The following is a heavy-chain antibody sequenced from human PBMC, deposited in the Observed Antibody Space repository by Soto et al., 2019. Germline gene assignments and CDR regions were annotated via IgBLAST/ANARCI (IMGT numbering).Heavy chain of an antibody. V-gene: IGHV1-2*04. J-gene: IGHJ4*02. CDR2: INPNSGGT. Sequence: ASVNVSCKASGYTFTGYYMHWVRQAPGQGLEWMGWINPNSGGTNYAQKFQGWVTMTRDTSISTAYMELSRLRSDDTAVYYCARDTSMVRGVIRYYFDYWGQGTLVTVSS. D-gene: IGHD3-10*01. CDR1: GYTFTGYY. CDR3: ARDTSMVRGVIRYYFDY.